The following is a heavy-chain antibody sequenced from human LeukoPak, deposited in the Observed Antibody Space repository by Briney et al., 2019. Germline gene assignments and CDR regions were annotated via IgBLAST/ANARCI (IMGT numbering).Heavy chain of an antibody. CDR1: GGPISSSSYY. CDR2: IYSSGST. Sequence: PSETLSLTCTVSGGPISSSSYYWGWIRQPPGKGLEWIGSIYSSGSTYYNPSLKSRVTISVDTSKNQFSLKLSSVTAADTAVYYCASGRVGSYYYGMDVWGQGTTVTVSS. CDR3: ASGRVGSYYYGMDV. J-gene: IGHJ6*02. V-gene: IGHV4-39*01. D-gene: IGHD3-16*01.